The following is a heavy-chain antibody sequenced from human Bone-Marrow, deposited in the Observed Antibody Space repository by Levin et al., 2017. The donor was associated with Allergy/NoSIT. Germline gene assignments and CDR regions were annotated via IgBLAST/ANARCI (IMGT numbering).Heavy chain of an antibody. D-gene: IGHD3-22*01. CDR3: AKDLGGTSGYYPSPADH. Sequence: GESLKISCAASGFSFSSYAINWVRLAPGKGLQWVSAISGSGANTYYADSVRGRFTISRDNSKNTLYLQMNSLRAEDTATYFCAKDLGGTSGYYPSPADHWGQGTLVTVSS. CDR2: ISGSGANT. J-gene: IGHJ4*02. CDR1: GFSFSSYA. V-gene: IGHV3-23*01.